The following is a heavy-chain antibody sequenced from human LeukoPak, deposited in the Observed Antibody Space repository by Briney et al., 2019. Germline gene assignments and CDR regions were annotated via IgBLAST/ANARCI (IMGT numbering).Heavy chain of an antibody. D-gene: IGHD4-11*01. CDR3: ARGYYSNYGPYYYYMDV. J-gene: IGHJ6*03. Sequence: KAGGSLRLSCAASGFTFSSYSMNWVRQAPGKGLEWVSSISSSSSYIYYADSVKGRFTISRDNAKNSLYLQMNSLRAEDTAVYYCARGYYSNYGPYYYYMDVWGKGTTVTVSS. CDR2: ISSSSSYI. V-gene: IGHV3-21*01. CDR1: GFTFSSYS.